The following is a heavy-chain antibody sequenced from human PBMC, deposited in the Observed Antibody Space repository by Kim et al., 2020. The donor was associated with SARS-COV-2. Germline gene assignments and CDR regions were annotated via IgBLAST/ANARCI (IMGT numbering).Heavy chain of an antibody. Sequence: GGSLRLSCAASGFTFSSYDMHWVRQATGKGLEWVSAIGTAGDTYYPGSVKGRFTISRENAKNSLYLQMNSLRAGDTAVYYCARGTADTAGVVGYYYYYGMDVWGQGTTVTVSS. CDR3: ARGTADTAGVVGYYYYYGMDV. V-gene: IGHV3-13*01. CDR2: IGTAGDT. J-gene: IGHJ6*02. D-gene: IGHD5-18*01. CDR1: GFTFSSYD.